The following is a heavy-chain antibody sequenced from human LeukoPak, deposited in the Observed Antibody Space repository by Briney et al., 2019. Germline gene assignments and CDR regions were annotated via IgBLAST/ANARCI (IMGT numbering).Heavy chain of an antibody. J-gene: IGHJ4*02. V-gene: IGHV3-7*01. Sequence: GGSLRLSCVASGFTFSESWMTWVRQAPGKGLEWVANIKQDGSEKYYVDSVKGRFTISRDNAKNSLYLQMNSLRAEDTAVYYCARDRGILDYWGQGTLVTVSS. CDR3: ARDRGILDY. CDR2: IKQDGSEK. D-gene: IGHD2-15*01. CDR1: GFTFSESW.